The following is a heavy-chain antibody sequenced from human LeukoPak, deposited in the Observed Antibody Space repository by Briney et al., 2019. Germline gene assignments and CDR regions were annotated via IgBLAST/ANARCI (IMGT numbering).Heavy chain of an antibody. CDR2: INHSGST. D-gene: IGHD2-2*01. V-gene: IGHV4-34*01. Sequence: PSETLSLTCAVYGGSFSGYYWSWIRQSPGKGLEWIGEINHSGSTNYNPSLKSRVTISVDTSKNQFSLKLSSVTAADTAVYYCARARSSTRGSGVMDVWGQGTTVTVSS. CDR1: GGSFSGYY. J-gene: IGHJ6*02. CDR3: ARARSSTRGSGVMDV.